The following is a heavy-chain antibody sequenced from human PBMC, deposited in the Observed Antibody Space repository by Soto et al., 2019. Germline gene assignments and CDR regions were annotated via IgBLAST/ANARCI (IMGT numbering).Heavy chain of an antibody. J-gene: IGHJ4*02. D-gene: IGHD1-26*01. CDR1: GGSISSYY. CDR2: IYYSGST. V-gene: IGHV4-59*12. Sequence: PSETLSLTCTVSGGSISSYYWSWIRQPPGKGLEWIGYIYYSGSTNYNPSLKSRVTISVDKSKNQFSLKLSSVTAADTAVYYCARDPGVGATTWGQGTLVTVSS. CDR3: ARDPGVGATT.